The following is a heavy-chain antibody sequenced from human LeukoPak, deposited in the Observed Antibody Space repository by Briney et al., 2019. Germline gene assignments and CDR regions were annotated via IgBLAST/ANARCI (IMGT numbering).Heavy chain of an antibody. CDR2: ISVDGGST. CDR3: AKDRGTIEYFQP. V-gene: IGHV3-23*01. D-gene: IGHD3-3*01. J-gene: IGHJ1*01. CDR1: GFTFSSYA. Sequence: GGSLRLSCAASGFTFSSYAMSWVRQAPGKGLEWVSRISVDGGSTHYADSVKGRFTISRDNSKNTLYLQMNSLRAEDTAIYYCAKDRGTIEYFQPWGQGTLVTVSS.